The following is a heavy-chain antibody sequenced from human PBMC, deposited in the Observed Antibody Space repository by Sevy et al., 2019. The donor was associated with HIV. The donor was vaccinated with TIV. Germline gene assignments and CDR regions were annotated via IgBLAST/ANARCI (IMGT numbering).Heavy chain of an antibody. CDR2: IKEDGSER. D-gene: IGHD1-7*01. V-gene: IGHV3-7*01. J-gene: IGHJ4*02. Sequence: GGSLRLSCVASGFTFSGYWMSWVRQAPGKGLECVANIKEDGSERYYVDSVKGRFIISRDNAKNSLYLQMDSLRAEDTAVYYSAREQITGSKPDCFDYWGQGTLVTVSS. CDR3: AREQITGSKPDCFDY. CDR1: GFTFSGYW.